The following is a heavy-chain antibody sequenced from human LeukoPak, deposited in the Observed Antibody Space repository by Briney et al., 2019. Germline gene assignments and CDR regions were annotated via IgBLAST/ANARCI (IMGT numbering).Heavy chain of an antibody. J-gene: IGHJ3*02. Sequence: PSETLSLTCAVYGGSFSGYYWSWIRQPPGKGLEWIGYIYYSGSTNYNPSLKSRVTISVDTSKNQFSLKLSSVTAADTAVYYCARVHPYCGGDCYSGDDAFDIWGQGTMVTVSS. CDR2: IYYSGST. V-gene: IGHV4-59*01. CDR3: ARVHPYCGGDCYSGDDAFDI. CDR1: GGSFSGYY. D-gene: IGHD2-21*02.